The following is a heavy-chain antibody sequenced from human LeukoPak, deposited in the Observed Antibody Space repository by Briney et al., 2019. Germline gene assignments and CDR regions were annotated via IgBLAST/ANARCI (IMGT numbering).Heavy chain of an antibody. Sequence: PSETLSLTCTVSGGSISSYYWSWIRRPPGKGLEWIGYIYYSGSTNYNPSLKSRVTISVDTSKNQFSLKLSSVTAADTAVYYCARETATGITGNAFDIWGQGTMVTVSS. CDR2: IYYSGST. J-gene: IGHJ3*02. CDR1: GGSISSYY. CDR3: ARETATGITGNAFDI. V-gene: IGHV4-59*12. D-gene: IGHD1-20*01.